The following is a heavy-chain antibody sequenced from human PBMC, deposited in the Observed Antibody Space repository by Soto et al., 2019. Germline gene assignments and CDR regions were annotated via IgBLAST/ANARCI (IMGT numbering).Heavy chain of an antibody. Sequence: QVQLQESGPGLVKPSETLSLICSDSGGSISSHNWGWIRLPPGKGLEWIGYIRDSGDTSYNPSLNSRVTXXLXAXXKEFSLKLPSVTAADAAVYYCVRQGCGALHGLVDVWGQGTTVTVSS. D-gene: IGHD3-10*01. V-gene: IGHV4-59*08. CDR2: IRDSGDT. CDR1: GGSISSHN. CDR3: VRQGCGALHGLVDV. J-gene: IGHJ6*02.